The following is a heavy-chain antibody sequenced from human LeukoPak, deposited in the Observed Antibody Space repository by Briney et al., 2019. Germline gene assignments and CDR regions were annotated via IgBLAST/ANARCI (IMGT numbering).Heavy chain of an antibody. D-gene: IGHD3-10*01. CDR2: IIPILGTA. CDR1: GGTFSSYA. CDR3: ARDPKTYYYGSGGSIGAFDI. Sequence: ASVKVSCKASGGTFSSYAISWVRQAPGQGLEWMGGIIPILGTANYAQKFQGRVTITADESTSTAYMELSSLRSEDTAVYYCARDPKTYYYGSGGSIGAFDIWGQGTMVTVSS. J-gene: IGHJ3*02. V-gene: IGHV1-69*13.